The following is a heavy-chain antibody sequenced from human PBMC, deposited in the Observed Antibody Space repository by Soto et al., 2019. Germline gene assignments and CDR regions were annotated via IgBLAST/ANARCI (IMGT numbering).Heavy chain of an antibody. D-gene: IGHD2-2*01. Sequence: GSLRLACTGSGFTFSTYAMSWVRQAPGKGLGWVSAISGSGGSTYYADSVKGRFTISRDNSKNTLFLQMNSLRAEDTAVYYCETRRDASYYYYGMDVWGQGTKVTVYS. J-gene: IGHJ6*02. V-gene: IGHV3-23*01. CDR2: ISGSGGST. CDR1: GFTFSTYA. CDR3: ETRRDASYYYYGMDV.